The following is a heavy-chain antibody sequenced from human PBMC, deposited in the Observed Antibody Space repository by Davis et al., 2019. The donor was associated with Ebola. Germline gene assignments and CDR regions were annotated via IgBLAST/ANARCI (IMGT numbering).Heavy chain of an antibody. J-gene: IGHJ5*02. Sequence: ASVKVSCKASGYTFTSYGISWVRQAPGQGLEWMGWISAYNGNTNYAQKLQGRVTITRDTSASTAYMELSSLRSEDTAVYYCARGVVVVPAAIADDWFDPWGQGTLVTVSS. CDR2: ISAYNGNT. V-gene: IGHV1-18*04. CDR3: ARGVVVVPAAIADDWFDP. CDR1: GYTFTSYG. D-gene: IGHD2-2*01.